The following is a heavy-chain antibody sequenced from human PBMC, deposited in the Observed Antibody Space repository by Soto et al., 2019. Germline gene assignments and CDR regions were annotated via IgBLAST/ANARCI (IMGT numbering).Heavy chain of an antibody. Sequence: QVQLVQSGAAVKKPGSSVKVSCKASGGTFSSYAISWVRQAPGQGLEWMGGIIPIFGTTNYAQKFQGRVTITADESTSTAYMELSSLRSEDTAVYYCAREFVATIVFDPWGQGTLVTVSS. CDR3: AREFVATIVFDP. CDR2: IIPIFGTT. V-gene: IGHV1-69*12. J-gene: IGHJ5*02. D-gene: IGHD5-12*01. CDR1: GGTFSSYA.